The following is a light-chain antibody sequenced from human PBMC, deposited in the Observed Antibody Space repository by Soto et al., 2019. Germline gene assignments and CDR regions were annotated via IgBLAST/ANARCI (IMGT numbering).Light chain of an antibody. CDR1: SSDVGGYNY. J-gene: IGLJ1*01. CDR2: EVS. Sequence: QSALTQPPSASGSPGQSVPISCTGTSSDVGGYNYVSWYQQHPGKAPKLMIYEVSQRRSRVTDRSSGSKSGNTASLTVSVLQVEDEADYCGSSSAGSNKSGIGTGTNV. V-gene: IGLV2-8*01. CDR3: SSSAGSNKSG.